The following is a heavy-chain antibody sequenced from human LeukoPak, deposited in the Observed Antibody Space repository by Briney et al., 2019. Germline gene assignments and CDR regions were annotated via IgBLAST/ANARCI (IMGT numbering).Heavy chain of an antibody. D-gene: IGHD1-26*01. CDR1: EFTFSNYA. V-gene: IGHV3-23*01. Sequence: GGSLRLSCAASEFTFSNYAMSWVRQAPGKGLEWVSVISGSGSSTYYADSVKGRFAISRDNSKNMLYVQMNSLRAEDSAVYYCAKDRNYRDAFDIWGQGTMVTVSS. J-gene: IGHJ3*02. CDR3: AKDRNYRDAFDI. CDR2: ISGSGSST.